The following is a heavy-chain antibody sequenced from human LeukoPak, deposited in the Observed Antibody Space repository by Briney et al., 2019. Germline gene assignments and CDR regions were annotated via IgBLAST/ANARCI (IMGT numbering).Heavy chain of an antibody. D-gene: IGHD6-19*01. CDR3: ARPQWLGGYFDY. CDR2: IIPIFGTA. J-gene: IGHJ4*02. Sequence: GASVKVSCKASGGTFSSYAISWVRQAPGQGLEWMGGIIPIFGTANYAQKSQGRVTITADESTSTAYMELSSLRSEDTAVYYCARPQWLGGYFDYWGQGTLVTVSS. CDR1: GGTFSSYA. V-gene: IGHV1-69*13.